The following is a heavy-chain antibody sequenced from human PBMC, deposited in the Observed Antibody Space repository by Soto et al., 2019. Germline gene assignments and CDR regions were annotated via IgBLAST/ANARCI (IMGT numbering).Heavy chain of an antibody. J-gene: IGHJ4*02. CDR2: IIPILGIA. D-gene: IGHD3-10*01. CDR3: ARYYYGSGSYHDY. Sequence: ASVKVSCKASGGTFSSYTISWVRQAPGQGLEWMGRIIPILGIANYAQKFQGRVTITADKSTSTAYMELSSLRSEDTAVYYCARYYYGSGSYHDYWGQGTLVTVSS. CDR1: GGTFSSYT. V-gene: IGHV1-69*02.